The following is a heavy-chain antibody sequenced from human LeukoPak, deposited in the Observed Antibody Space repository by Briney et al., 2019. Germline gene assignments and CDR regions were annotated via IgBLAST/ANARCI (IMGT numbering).Heavy chain of an antibody. CDR2: ISSNGGST. Sequence: GGSLRLSCAASGFTFSSYAMHWVRQAPGKGLEYVSAISSNGGSTYYANSVKGRFTISRDNAKNSLYLQMNSLRAEDTAVYYCARVRGDGYNNLNFDYWGQGTLVTVSS. J-gene: IGHJ4*02. CDR1: GFTFSSYA. CDR3: ARVRGDGYNNLNFDY. V-gene: IGHV3-64*01. D-gene: IGHD5-24*01.